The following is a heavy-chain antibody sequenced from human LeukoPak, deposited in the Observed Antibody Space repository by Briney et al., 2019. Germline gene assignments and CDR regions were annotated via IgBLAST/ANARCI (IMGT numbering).Heavy chain of an antibody. D-gene: IGHD3-10*01. Sequence: GGSLRLSCAASRFTFSSYSMNWVRRAPGKGLEWVSSISSSSSYIYYADSVKGRFTISRDNAKNSLYLQMNSLRAEDTAVYYCAREGYYGSGMSAFDIWGQGTMVTVSS. CDR1: RFTFSSYS. CDR3: AREGYYGSGMSAFDI. J-gene: IGHJ3*02. V-gene: IGHV3-21*01. CDR2: ISSSSSYI.